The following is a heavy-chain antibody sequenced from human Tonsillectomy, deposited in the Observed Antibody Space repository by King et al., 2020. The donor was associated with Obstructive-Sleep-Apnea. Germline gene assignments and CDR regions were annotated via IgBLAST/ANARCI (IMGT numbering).Heavy chain of an antibody. J-gene: IGHJ4*02. CDR2: ISYDGSNK. V-gene: IGHV3-30*04. Sequence: VQLVESGGGVVQTGRSLRLSCAASKFTFTIYAMHWVRQSPGKGLEWVAVISYDGSNKYYADSVKGRFTISRDNSKNTLYLQMSSLGVEDTALYYCASDPNYNGRVNYFDYWGQGTLVTVSS. CDR1: KFTFTIYA. CDR3: ASDPNYNGRVNYFDY. D-gene: IGHD1-7*01.